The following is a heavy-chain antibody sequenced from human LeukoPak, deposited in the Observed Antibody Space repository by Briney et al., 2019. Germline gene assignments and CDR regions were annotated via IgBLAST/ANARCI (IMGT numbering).Heavy chain of an antibody. CDR3: ARGGYGGNPFDY. D-gene: IGHD4-23*01. Sequence: PSETLSLTCAVSGGSFSGYYWSWVRQPPGKGLEWVGEINHSGSTNYNPSLKSRVTISVDTSKNQFSLKLSSVTAADTAVYYCARGGYGGNPFDYWGQGTLVTVSS. V-gene: IGHV4-34*01. CDR2: INHSGST. J-gene: IGHJ4*02. CDR1: GGSFSGYY.